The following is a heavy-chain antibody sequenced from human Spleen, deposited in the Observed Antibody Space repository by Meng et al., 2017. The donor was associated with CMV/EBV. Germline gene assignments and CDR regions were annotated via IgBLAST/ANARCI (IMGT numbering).Heavy chain of an antibody. CDR2: INPSGGST. Sequence: ASVKVSCKASGYTFTSYYMHWVRQAPGQGLEWMGIINPSGGSTSYAQKFQGRVTMTRDTSTSTVYMELSSLRSEDTAVYYCARGLGGTQGMAAAGYWGQGTLVTVSS. D-gene: IGHD6-13*01. V-gene: IGHV1-46*01. CDR1: GYTFTSYY. J-gene: IGHJ4*02. CDR3: ARGLGGTQGMAAAGY.